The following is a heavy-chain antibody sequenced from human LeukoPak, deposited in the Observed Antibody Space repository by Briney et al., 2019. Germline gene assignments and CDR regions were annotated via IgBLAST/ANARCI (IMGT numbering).Heavy chain of an antibody. CDR3: ARDRLTYYYDSSGYYYPFQRWFDP. CDR1: GFTFSSYA. CDR2: FSATGGNT. V-gene: IGHV3-23*01. D-gene: IGHD3-22*01. Sequence: QTGGSLRLSCAASGFTFSSYAMSWVRQAPGKGLEWVSGFSATGGNTYYADSVKGRFTISRDNSKNTLYLQMNSLRAEDTAVYYCARDRLTYYYDSSGYYYPFQRWFDPWGQGTLVTVSS. J-gene: IGHJ5*02.